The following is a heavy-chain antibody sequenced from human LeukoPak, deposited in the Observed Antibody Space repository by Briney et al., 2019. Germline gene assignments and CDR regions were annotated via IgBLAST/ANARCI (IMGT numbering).Heavy chain of an antibody. D-gene: IGHD2-2*01. CDR2: IKQDGSEK. CDR3: AKMVVEYQLLRYYYYYYMEV. Sequence: PGGSLRLSCAASGFTFSSYWMSWVRQAPGKGLEWVANIKQDGSEKYYVDSVKGRFTICRDNAKNSLYLQMNSLRAEDTAVYYCAKMVVEYQLLRYYYYYYMEVWGKGPTVTISS. V-gene: IGHV3-7*01. J-gene: IGHJ6*03. CDR1: GFTFSSYW.